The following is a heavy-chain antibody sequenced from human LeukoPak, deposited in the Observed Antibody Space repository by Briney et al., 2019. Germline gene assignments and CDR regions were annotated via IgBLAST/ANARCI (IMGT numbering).Heavy chain of an antibody. D-gene: IGHD3-9*01. CDR1: GFTFSNAW. Sequence: GRSLRLSCAASGFTFSNAWMSWVRQAPGKGLEWVGRIKSKTDGGTTDYAAPVKGRFTISRDDSKNTLYLQMNSLKTEDTAVYYCTLDILTGYYPYYWGQGTLVTVSS. V-gene: IGHV3-15*01. CDR2: IKSKTDGGTT. J-gene: IGHJ4*02. CDR3: TLDILTGYYPYY.